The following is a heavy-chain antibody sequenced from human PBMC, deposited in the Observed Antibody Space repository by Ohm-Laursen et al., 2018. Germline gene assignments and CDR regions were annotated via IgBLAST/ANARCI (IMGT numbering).Heavy chain of an antibody. CDR3: AAKSIRATTVDY. D-gene: IGHD4-17*01. J-gene: IGHJ4*02. CDR2: ISSDGTNN. CDR1: GFTFSSYA. V-gene: IGHV3-30*03. Sequence: RSLRLSCTASGFTFSSYAMSWARQAPGKGLEWVAVISSDGTNNYYADSVKGRFTISRDNSKNTLYLQTNSLRAEDTAVYYCAAKSIRATTVDYWGQGTLVIVSS.